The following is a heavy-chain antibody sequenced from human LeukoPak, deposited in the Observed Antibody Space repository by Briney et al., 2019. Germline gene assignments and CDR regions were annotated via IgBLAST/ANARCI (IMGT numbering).Heavy chain of an antibody. D-gene: IGHD2-2*01. J-gene: IGHJ4*02. CDR2: ISYDGSYK. CDR1: GFTFRSYG. Sequence: GESLRLSCAASGFTFRSYGMHWVRQAPGKGLQWVAVISYDGSYKYYADSVKGRFTISRDNSKNTLYLQMNSLRAEDTAVYFCAKNYCSSNSCPGRLDYWGQGTLATVSS. V-gene: IGHV3-30*18. CDR3: AKNYCSSNSCPGRLDY.